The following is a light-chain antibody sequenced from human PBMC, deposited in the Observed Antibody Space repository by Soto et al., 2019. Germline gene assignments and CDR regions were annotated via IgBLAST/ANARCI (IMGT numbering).Light chain of an antibody. V-gene: IGKV1-33*01. CDR2: DAS. CDR1: QNINNY. J-gene: IGKJ5*01. Sequence: DIQITQSPSSLSASVVDRGTITCQASQNINNYLNWYQQKPGRAPKLLIYDASNLEAGVPSRLRGSGSGTDFTFTISRLQPEDIATYYCQQYENLPTFGQGTRLEIK. CDR3: QQYENLPT.